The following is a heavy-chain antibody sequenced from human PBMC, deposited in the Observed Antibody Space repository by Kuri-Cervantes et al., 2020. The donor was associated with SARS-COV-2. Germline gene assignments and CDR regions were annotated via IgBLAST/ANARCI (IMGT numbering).Heavy chain of an antibody. J-gene: IGHJ3*02. D-gene: IGHD6-25*01. V-gene: IGHV3-11*05. CDR3: ARDAARAAFDI. CDR1: GFTFSDYY. CDR2: ISSSSSYT. Sequence: GESLKIPCAASGFTFSDYYMSWIRQAPGKGLEWVSYISSSSSYTNYADSVKGRFTISRDNAKNSLYLQMNSLRAEDTAVYYCARDAARAAFDIWGQGTMVTVSS.